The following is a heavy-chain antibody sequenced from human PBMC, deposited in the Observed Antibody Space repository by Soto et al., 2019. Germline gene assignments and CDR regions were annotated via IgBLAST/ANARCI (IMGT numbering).Heavy chain of an antibody. V-gene: IGHV3-23*01. D-gene: IGHD2-8*01. CDR1: GFTFSSYA. Sequence: GGSLRLSCAASGFTFSSYAMSWVRQAPGKGLEWVSAISGSGGSTYYADSVKGRFTISRDNSKNTLYLQMNSLRAEDTAVYYCAKDSRPPTPIHNSVLMVYGGGFDYWGQGTLVTVSS. CDR3: AKDSRPPTPIHNSVLMVYGGGFDY. CDR2: ISGSGGST. J-gene: IGHJ4*02.